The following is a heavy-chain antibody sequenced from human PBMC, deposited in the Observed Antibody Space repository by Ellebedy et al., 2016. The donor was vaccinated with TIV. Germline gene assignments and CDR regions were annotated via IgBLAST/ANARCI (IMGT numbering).Heavy chain of an antibody. D-gene: IGHD1-26*01. CDR2: ISSSSSYT. CDR3: ARDLVGATAFDY. V-gene: IGHV3-11*06. CDR1: GFTFSDYY. Sequence: GESLKISCAASGFTFSDYYMSWIRQAPGQGLAWVSYISSSSSYTNYADSVKGRFTISRDNAKNSLYLQMNSLRAEDTAVYYCARDLVGATAFDYWGQGTLVTVSS. J-gene: IGHJ4*02.